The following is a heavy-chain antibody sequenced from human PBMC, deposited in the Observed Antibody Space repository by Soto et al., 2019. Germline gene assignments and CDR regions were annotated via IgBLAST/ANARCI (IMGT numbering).Heavy chain of an antibody. CDR2: IKGDGSGI. CDR1: GFIFSGYW. CDR3: ARAICSGGRWFLLDL. J-gene: IGHJ5*02. V-gene: IGHV3-74*01. D-gene: IGHD2-15*01. Sequence: EVQLLESGGGLVPPGGSLRLSCAAAGFIFSGYWMHWVRQAPGKGLVGVSRIKGDGSGISYADSVKGRFTISRDNVKKTLYLQMNSLRAEDTAVYYCARAICSGGRWFLLDLWGQGTLVTVSS.